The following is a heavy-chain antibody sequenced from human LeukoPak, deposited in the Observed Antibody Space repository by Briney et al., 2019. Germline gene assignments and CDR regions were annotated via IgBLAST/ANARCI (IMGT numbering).Heavy chain of an antibody. CDR1: GFTFSSNW. J-gene: IGHJ4*02. V-gene: IGHV3-7*01. CDR3: ARSTAGLDY. CDR2: IKPDGSER. Sequence: PGGSLRLSCAASGFTFSSNWMSWVRQAPGKGLEWVANIKPDGSERYYVDSVKGRFTISRDNAKNSLYLQMNSLRAEDTAVYYCARSTAGLDYWGQGTLVTVSP. D-gene: IGHD1-1*01.